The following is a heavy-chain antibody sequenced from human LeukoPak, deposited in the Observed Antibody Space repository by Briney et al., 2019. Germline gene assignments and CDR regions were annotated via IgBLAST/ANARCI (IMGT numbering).Heavy chain of an antibody. CDR1: GFDFSSFS. D-gene: IGHD3-10*01. CDR2: IKQDGSEK. J-gene: IGHJ6*03. Sequence: GGSLRLSCAASGFDFSSFSMSWVRQAPGKGLEWVANIKQDGSEKYYVDSVKGRFTISRDNAKNSLYLQMNSLRAEDTAVYYCTRDPYGSGSEGYFYYMDVWGKGTTVTVS. CDR3: TRDPYGSGSEGYFYYMDV. V-gene: IGHV3-7*01.